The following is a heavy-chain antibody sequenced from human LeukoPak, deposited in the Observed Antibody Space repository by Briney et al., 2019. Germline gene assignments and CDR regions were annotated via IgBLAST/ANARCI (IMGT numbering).Heavy chain of an antibody. J-gene: IGHJ1*01. CDR2: IIPIFGTA. V-gene: IGHV1-69*06. Sequence: SVKVSCKASGGTFSSYAISWVRQAPGQGLEWMGGIIPIFGTANYAQKFQGRVTITADKSTSTAYMELSSLRSEDTAVYYCAKDTAAAGTVAEYFQHWGQGTLVIVSS. CDR3: AKDTAAAGTVAEYFQH. D-gene: IGHD6-13*01. CDR1: GGTFSSYA.